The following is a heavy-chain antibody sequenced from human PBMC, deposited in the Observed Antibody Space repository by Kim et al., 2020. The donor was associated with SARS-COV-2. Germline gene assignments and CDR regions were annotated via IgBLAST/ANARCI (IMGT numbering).Heavy chain of an antibody. CDR3: ARGGYSGYNDY. J-gene: IGHJ4*02. Sequence: SETLSLTCAVYGGSFSGYYWSWIRQPPGKGLEWIGEINHSGSTNYNPSLKSRVTISVDTSKNQFSLKLSSVTAADTAVYYCARGGYSGYNDYWGQGTLVT. CDR2: INHSGST. D-gene: IGHD5-12*01. V-gene: IGHV4-34*01. CDR1: GGSFSGYY.